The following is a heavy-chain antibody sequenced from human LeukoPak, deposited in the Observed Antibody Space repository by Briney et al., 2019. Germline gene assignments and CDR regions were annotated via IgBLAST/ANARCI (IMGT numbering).Heavy chain of an antibody. D-gene: IGHD1-26*01. CDR3: ARNRPYSGLGYMDV. Sequence: GGSLRLSCAASGLIFSSYYMRWVRQAPGKGLEWVSVMYSGGSTYYADSVKGRFTISRDNSKNTLHLQMNSLRAEDTAVYYCARNRPYSGLGYMDVWGKGTTVTVSS. J-gene: IGHJ6*03. CDR1: GLIFSSYY. V-gene: IGHV3-66*02. CDR2: MYSGGST.